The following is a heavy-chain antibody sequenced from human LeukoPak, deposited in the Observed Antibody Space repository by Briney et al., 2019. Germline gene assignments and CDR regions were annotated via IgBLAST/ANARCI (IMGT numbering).Heavy chain of an antibody. CDR2: ISGRGDHT. Sequence: PGGSLRLSCAASGFTFASFAMSWVRQAPGKGLEWVSSISGRGDHTYYADSVKGRFTISRDNSRNTVHLKVHSLRAEDTAVYYCTRDEAVEGTRNDYWGQGTLVTVSS. CDR1: GFTFASFA. V-gene: IGHV3-23*01. CDR3: TRDEAVEGTRNDY. J-gene: IGHJ4*02. D-gene: IGHD1-26*01.